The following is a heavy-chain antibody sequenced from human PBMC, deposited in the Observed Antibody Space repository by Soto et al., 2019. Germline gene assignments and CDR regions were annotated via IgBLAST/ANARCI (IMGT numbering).Heavy chain of an antibody. V-gene: IGHV3-7*01. CDR2: IKQDGSEK. J-gene: IGHJ4*02. CDR3: ARDRNKYYYDSSGYPTDY. Sequence: GSLRLSCAASGFTFSSYWMSWVRQAPGKGLEWVANIKQDGSEKYYVDSVKGRFTISRDNAKNSLYLQMNSLRAEDTAVYYCARDRNKYYYDSSGYPTDYWGQGTLVTVSS. CDR1: GFTFSSYW. D-gene: IGHD3-22*01.